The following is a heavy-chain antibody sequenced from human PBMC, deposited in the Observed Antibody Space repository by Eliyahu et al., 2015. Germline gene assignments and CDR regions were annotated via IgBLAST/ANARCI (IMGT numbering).Heavy chain of an antibody. J-gene: IGHJ5*02. CDR1: AYXFSDFW. D-gene: IGHD3-22*01. CDR3: TRVEATNSSGYWFDH. V-gene: IGHV5-51*06. Sequence: EVQLVQSGAEVKKPGESLRISCQGLAYXFSDFWVAWVRQRSGKGLEWMGIIYAGDSDTAYSPSFQGQVTISVDKSINTAYLEWRSLKASDTAMYYCTRVEATNSSGYWFDHWGRGTLVTVSS. CDR2: IYAGDSDT.